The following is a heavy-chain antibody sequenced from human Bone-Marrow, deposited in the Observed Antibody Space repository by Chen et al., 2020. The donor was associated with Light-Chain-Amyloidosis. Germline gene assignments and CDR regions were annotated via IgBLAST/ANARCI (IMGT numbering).Heavy chain of an antibody. CDR2: INTNTGRP. D-gene: IGHD7-27*01. J-gene: IGHJ3*01. V-gene: IGHV7-4-1*02. CDR3: ARDPWGAGSAFDV. CDR1: GYRFSDYS. Sequence: QVQLVQSGSELRRPGASVNISCKISGYRFSDYSLNWVQQTHGHGLEFMGWINTNTGRPTYAQGFTGRFVFSVDTSVSTAYLHITDLKSEDTGTYYCARDPWGAGSAFDVWGRGTHVTVSA.